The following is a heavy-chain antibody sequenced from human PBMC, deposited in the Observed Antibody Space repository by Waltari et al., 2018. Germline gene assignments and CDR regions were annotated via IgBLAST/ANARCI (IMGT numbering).Heavy chain of an antibody. V-gene: IGHV3-53*02. J-gene: IGHJ3*01. Sequence: EVQLVETGGGLVQPGGSLTLSCAASGFTVSSIYMSWVRQAPGKGREWVSVIYIAGGTYYADSVKGRFTISRDHSKNTLYLQMNSLRAEDTAIYYCARDDPLTSGGGFDVWGQGTMVTVSS. CDR1: GFTVSSIY. D-gene: IGHD2-15*01. CDR2: IYIAGGT. CDR3: ARDDPLTSGGGFDV.